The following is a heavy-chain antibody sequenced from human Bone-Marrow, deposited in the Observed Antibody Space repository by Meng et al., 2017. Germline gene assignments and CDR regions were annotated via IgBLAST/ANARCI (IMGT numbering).Heavy chain of an antibody. CDR2: IKSKPDGETI. CDR1: GFTFSNAY. CDR3: VRDGNSGWNDFDY. Sequence: GGSLRLSCEGSGFTFSNAYMTWVRQVPGKRLEWVGRIKSKPDGETIDYAAPVKGRFTISRDNAQNSLYLQMNSLRAEDTAVYYCVRDGNSGWNDFDYWGQGTLVTVSS. V-gene: IGHV3-15*01. D-gene: IGHD1-1*01. J-gene: IGHJ4*02.